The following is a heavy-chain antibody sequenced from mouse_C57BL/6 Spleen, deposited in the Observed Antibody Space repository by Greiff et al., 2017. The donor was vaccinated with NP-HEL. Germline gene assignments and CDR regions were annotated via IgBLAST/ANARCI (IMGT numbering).Heavy chain of an antibody. CDR3: TRGYGNY. J-gene: IGHJ2*01. Sequence: EVKLMESGAELVRPGASVKLSCTASGFNIKDDYMHWVKQRPEQGLEWIGWIDPENGDTEYASKFQGKATITADTSSNTAYLQLSSLTSEDTAVYYCTRGYGNYGGQGTTLTVSS. CDR1: GFNIKDDY. CDR2: IDPENGDT. V-gene: IGHV14-4*01. D-gene: IGHD2-1*01.